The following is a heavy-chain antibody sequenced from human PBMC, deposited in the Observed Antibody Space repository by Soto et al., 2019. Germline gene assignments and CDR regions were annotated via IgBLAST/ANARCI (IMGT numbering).Heavy chain of an antibody. Sequence: GGSLRLSCAASGFTFSSYSMNWVRQAPGKGLEWVSSISSSSSYIYYADSVKGRFTISRDNAKNSLYLQMNSLRAEDTAVYYCARFTTQDYYMDVWGKGTTVTVSS. V-gene: IGHV3-21*01. CDR1: GFTFSSYS. J-gene: IGHJ6*03. CDR2: ISSSSSYI. CDR3: ARFTTQDYYMDV. D-gene: IGHD3-22*01.